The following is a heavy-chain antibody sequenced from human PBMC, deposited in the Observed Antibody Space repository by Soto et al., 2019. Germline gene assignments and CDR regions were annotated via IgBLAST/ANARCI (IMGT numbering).Heavy chain of an antibody. D-gene: IGHD3-16*02. Sequence: QVQLGQSGAEAKKPAASVKFSCKASGYTFTGYYMHPGRQAPAQGLEWMGWSNPNSGVTNYAQKFQGWVTMTRDRSISTAHMELRRLRSDDTAVYYCARRRPRGRLGIWGSYRPVFAYLGQGTVVTVCS. J-gene: IGHJ4*02. CDR2: SNPNSGVT. V-gene: IGHV1-2*04. CDR1: GYTFTGYY. CDR3: ARRRPRGRLGIWGSYRPVFAY.